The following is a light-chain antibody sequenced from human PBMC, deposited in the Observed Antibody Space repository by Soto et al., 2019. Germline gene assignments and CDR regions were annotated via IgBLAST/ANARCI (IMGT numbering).Light chain of an antibody. J-gene: IGLJ2*01. CDR2: DVT. CDR3: SSFTRSGTLA. CDR1: NSDVGGYDH. V-gene: IGLV2-14*01. Sequence: QSALAQPASVSGSPGQSITISCTGTNSDVGGYDHVSWIQQHPGKAPRLMIYDVTNRPSGVPNRFSGSKTGNTASLIISGLQAEDEADYYCSSFTRSGTLAFGGGTKLTVL.